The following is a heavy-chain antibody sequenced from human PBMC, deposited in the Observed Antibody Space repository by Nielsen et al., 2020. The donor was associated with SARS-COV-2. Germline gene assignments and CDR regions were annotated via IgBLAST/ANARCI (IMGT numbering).Heavy chain of an antibody. J-gene: IGHJ5*02. Sequence: GGSLRLSCAASGFTFDDYAMHWVRQAPGKGLEWVSLISGDGGSTYYADSVKGRFTISRDNSKNSLYLQMNSLRTEDTALYHCARGGIAAAGTQFDPWGQGTLVTVSS. D-gene: IGHD6-13*01. CDR2: ISGDGGST. CDR3: ARGGIAAAGTQFDP. CDR1: GFTFDDYA. V-gene: IGHV3-43*02.